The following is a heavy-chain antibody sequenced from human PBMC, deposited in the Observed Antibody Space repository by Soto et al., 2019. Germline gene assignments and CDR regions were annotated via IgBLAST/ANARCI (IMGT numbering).Heavy chain of an antibody. J-gene: IGHJ5*01. Sequence: QVQLLESGPGLVKPSQTLSLTCSVSGDSISNLDYFWAWIRQPPGQALEYIGYIYKSATTYYNPSFESRVAICVETSKSQFSLNVTSVTAADTAVYFCARGRYCLTGRCFPNWFDSWGQGALVTVSS. CDR3: ARGRYCLTGRCFPNWFDS. V-gene: IGHV4-30-4*01. CDR2: IYKSATT. CDR1: GDSISNLDYF. D-gene: IGHD7-27*01.